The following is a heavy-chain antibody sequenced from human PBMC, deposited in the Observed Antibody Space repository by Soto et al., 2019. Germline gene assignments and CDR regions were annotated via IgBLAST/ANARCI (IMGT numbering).Heavy chain of an antibody. D-gene: IGHD1-26*01. Sequence: EVQLLESGGGLVQPGGSLRLSCAASGFTFSSYAMSWVRQAPGKGLEWVSAISGSGGSTYYADSVKGRFTISRDNSKNTXYXXMNSLRAEDTAVYYCAKTRRYSGSYYSDYYYGMDVWGQGTTVTVSS. J-gene: IGHJ6*02. CDR1: GFTFSSYA. CDR3: AKTRRYSGSYYSDYYYGMDV. V-gene: IGHV3-23*01. CDR2: ISGSGGST.